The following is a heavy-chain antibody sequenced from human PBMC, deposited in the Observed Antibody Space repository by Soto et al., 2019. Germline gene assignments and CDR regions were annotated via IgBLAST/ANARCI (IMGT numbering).Heavy chain of an antibody. D-gene: IGHD6-13*01. V-gene: IGHV3-30-3*01. CDR2: ISYDGSNK. J-gene: IGHJ4*02. CDR1: GFTFSSYA. CDR3: ARAWRSWPSIDY. Sequence: SCAASGFTFSSYAMHWVRQAPGKGLEWVAVISYDGSNKYYADSVKGRFTISRDNSKNTLYLQMNSLRAEDTAVYYCARAWRSWPSIDYWGQGTLVTVSS.